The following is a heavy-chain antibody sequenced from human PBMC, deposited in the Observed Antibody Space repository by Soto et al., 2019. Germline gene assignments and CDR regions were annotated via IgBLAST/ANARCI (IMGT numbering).Heavy chain of an antibody. V-gene: IGHV4-30-4*01. J-gene: IGHJ3*02. CDR1: GGSISSGDYY. D-gene: IGHD6-19*01. Sequence: QVQLQESGPGLVKPSQTLSLTCTVSGGSISSGDYYWSWIRQPPGKGLEWIGYIYYSGSTYYNTSLKSRVTLPVDTSKNQSALKLSSVTAADTAVYYCARGIVGGWPRVEAFDIWGQGTMVTVSS. CDR2: IYYSGST. CDR3: ARGIVGGWPRVEAFDI.